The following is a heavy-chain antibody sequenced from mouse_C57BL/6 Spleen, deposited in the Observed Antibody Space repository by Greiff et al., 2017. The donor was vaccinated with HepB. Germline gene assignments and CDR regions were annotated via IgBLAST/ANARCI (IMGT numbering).Heavy chain of an antibody. CDR3: ARDTGNYYFDY. Sequence: EVMLVESGGGLVKPGGSLKLSCAASGFTFSSYAMSWVRQTPEKRLEWVATISDGGSYTYYPDNVKGRFTISRDNAKNNLYLQMSHLKSEDTAMYYCARDTGNYYFDYWGQGTTLTVSS. D-gene: IGHD2-1*01. CDR1: GFTFSSYA. V-gene: IGHV5-4*01. CDR2: ISDGGSYT. J-gene: IGHJ2*01.